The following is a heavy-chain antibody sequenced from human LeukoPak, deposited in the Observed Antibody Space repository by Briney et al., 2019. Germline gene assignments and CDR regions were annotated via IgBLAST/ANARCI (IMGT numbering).Heavy chain of an antibody. CDR1: GFTFSSYA. V-gene: IGHV3-30*04. D-gene: IGHD3-10*01. CDR3: AKGDTMVRGPFDY. CDR2: ISYDGSNK. Sequence: PGGSLRLSCAASGFTFSSYAMHWVRRAPGKGLEWVAVISYDGSNKYYADSVKGRFTISRDNSKNTLYLQMNSLRAEDTAVYYCAKGDTMVRGPFDYWGQGTLVTVSS. J-gene: IGHJ4*02.